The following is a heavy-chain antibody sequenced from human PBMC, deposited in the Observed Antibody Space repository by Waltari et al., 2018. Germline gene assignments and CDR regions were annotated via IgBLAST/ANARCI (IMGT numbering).Heavy chain of an antibody. D-gene: IGHD2-21*02. Sequence: QVQLVQSGAEVKKPGSSVKVSCKASGGTFSSYTISWVRQAHGQGLEWMGRIIPILGIANYAQKFQGRVTITADKSTSTAYMELSSLRSEDTAVYYCARGSFPGGYGGNSWGQGTLVTVSS. CDR2: IIPILGIA. J-gene: IGHJ4*02. V-gene: IGHV1-69*02. CDR3: ARGSFPGGYGGNS. CDR1: GGTFSSYT.